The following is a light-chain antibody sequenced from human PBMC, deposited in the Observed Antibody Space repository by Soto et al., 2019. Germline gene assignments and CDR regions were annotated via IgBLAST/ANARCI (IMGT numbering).Light chain of an antibody. CDR2: AAS. Sequence: RVMTQSPDTLSVSPGERATLSCRASETVRSNLAWYQQKPGQAPRLLIYAASTRATGIPARFIGNGSGTEFTLTISSLQSEDFAVYYCQQYYTWPLTFGQGTRLEIK. J-gene: IGKJ5*01. CDR1: ETVRSN. CDR3: QQYYTWPLT. V-gene: IGKV3D-15*01.